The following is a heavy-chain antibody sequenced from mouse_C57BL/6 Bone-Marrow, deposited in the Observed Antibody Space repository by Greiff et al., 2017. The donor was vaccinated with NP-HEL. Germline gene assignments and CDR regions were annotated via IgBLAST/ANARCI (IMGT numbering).Heavy chain of an antibody. CDR1: GFTFSSYA. J-gene: IGHJ3*01. D-gene: IGHD4-1*01. CDR2: ISDGGSYT. CDR3: AREGANWGSWFAY. Sequence: EVKLVESGGGLVKPGGSLKLSCAASGFTFSSYAMSWVRQTPEKRLEWVATISDGGSYTYYPDNVKGRFTIARDNAKNHLYLQMSHLKSEDTAMYYWAREGANWGSWFAYWGQGTLVTVSA. V-gene: IGHV5-4*01.